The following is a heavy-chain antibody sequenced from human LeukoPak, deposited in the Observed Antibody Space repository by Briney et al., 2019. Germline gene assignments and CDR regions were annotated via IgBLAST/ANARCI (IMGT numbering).Heavy chain of an antibody. V-gene: IGHV4-34*01. CDR3: ARGRIKYCSGGSCYSGSGWFDP. J-gene: IGHJ5*02. CDR2: INHSGST. CDR1: GGSFSGYY. Sequence: SETLSLTCAVYGGSFSGYYWSWIRQPPGKGLEWIGEINHSGSTNYNPSLKSRVTISVDTSKNQFSLKLSSVTAADTAVYYCARGRIKYCSGGSCYSGSGWFDPWGQGTLVTVSP. D-gene: IGHD2-15*01.